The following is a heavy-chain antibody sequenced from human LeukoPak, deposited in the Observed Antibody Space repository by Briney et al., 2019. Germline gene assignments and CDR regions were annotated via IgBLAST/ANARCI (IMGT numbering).Heavy chain of an antibody. Sequence: GGSLRLSCVASGFTFSTNNMNWVRQAPGRGLEWISYINSGTTSIDYADSVKGRFTITRDKAKNTLYLQLSSLRDEDTAVYYCARLIVTADCQWFDPWGQGTLVTVSS. V-gene: IGHV3-48*02. CDR1: GFTFSTNN. CDR3: ARLIVTADCQWFDP. CDR2: INSGTTSI. D-gene: IGHD2-21*01. J-gene: IGHJ5*02.